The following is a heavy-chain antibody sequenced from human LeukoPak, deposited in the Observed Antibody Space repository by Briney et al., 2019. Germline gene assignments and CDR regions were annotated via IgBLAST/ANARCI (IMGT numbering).Heavy chain of an antibody. V-gene: IGHV1-46*01. CDR1: GYTFTSYY. D-gene: IGHD3-10*01. Sequence: ASVEVSCKASGYTFTSYYVHWVRQAPGQGLEWMGIINPSGGSTSYAQKFQGRVTMTRDTSTSTVYMELSSLRSEDTAVYYCARVYGSGSYRDAFDIWGQGTMVTVSS. CDR3: ARVYGSGSYRDAFDI. CDR2: INPSGGST. J-gene: IGHJ3*02.